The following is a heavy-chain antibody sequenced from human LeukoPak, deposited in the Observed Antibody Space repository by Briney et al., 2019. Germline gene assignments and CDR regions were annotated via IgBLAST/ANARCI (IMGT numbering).Heavy chain of an antibody. CDR3: LRGLGSGF. V-gene: IGHV3-74*01. CDR2: INSDGSIV. Sequence: PGGSLRLSCATSGFTFRTSWMHWVRQTPGKGLVWVSRINSDGSIVTSADSVKGRFTISRDNAKNTLYLQMNSLRAEDTAVYYCLRGLGSGFWGRGTLVTVSS. CDR1: GFTFRTSW. J-gene: IGHJ4*02. D-gene: IGHD6-25*01.